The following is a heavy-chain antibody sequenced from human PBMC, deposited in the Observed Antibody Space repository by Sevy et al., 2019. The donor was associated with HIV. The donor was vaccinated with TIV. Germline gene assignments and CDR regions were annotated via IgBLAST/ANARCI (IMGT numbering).Heavy chain of an antibody. CDR3: GRDRPPYRRSLDY. Sequence: GGSLRLSCAASGFTFSSYWMSWVRQAPGKGLEWVANIKQDGSEKYYVDSVKGRFTISRDNAKNSLYLQMNSLRAEDTAVYYCGRDRPPYRRSLDYWGQGTLVTVSS. D-gene: IGHD3-16*01. CDR2: IKQDGSEK. CDR1: GFTFSSYW. V-gene: IGHV3-7*01. J-gene: IGHJ4*02.